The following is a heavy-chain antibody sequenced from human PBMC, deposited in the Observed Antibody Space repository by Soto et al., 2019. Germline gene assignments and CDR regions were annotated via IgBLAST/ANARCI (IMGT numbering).Heavy chain of an antibody. Sequence: QVHLVESGGGVVQPGRSLRLSCAASGFTFKDFGMHWVRQAPGKGLEWVAVIWFDGTVQSYAESVKGRFTVSRDNSRHTRYLQMNSLRAEDTAVYYCAKNHKYYDTSGHYYGDGCFDAWGQGTQVTVSS. V-gene: IGHV3-33*06. CDR1: GFTFKDFG. CDR2: IWFDGTVQ. D-gene: IGHD3-22*01. J-gene: IGHJ4*02. CDR3: AKNHKYYDTSGHYYGDGCFDA.